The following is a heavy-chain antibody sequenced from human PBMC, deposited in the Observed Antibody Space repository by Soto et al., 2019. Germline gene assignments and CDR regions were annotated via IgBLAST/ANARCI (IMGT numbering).Heavy chain of an antibody. V-gene: IGHV4-39*01. CDR1: GGSISSSSYY. CDR2: IYYSGST. J-gene: IGHJ4*02. CDR3: ARRTGSPYYFDY. Sequence: SETLSLTCTVSGGSISSSSYYWGWIRQPPGKGLEWIGSIYYSGSTYYNPSLKSRVTISVDTSKNQFSLKLSSVTAADTAVYYCARRTGSPYYFDYWGQGTLVTVSS.